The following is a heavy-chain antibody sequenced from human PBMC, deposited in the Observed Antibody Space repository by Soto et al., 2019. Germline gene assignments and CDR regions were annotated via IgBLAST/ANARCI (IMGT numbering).Heavy chain of an antibody. CDR2: ISAYNGNT. Sequence: ASVTVSCKASGYTFTSYGISWVRQAPGQGLEWMGWISAYNGNTNYAQKLQGRVTMTTDTSTSTAYMELRSLRSDDTAVYYCAREFCSSTSCSYYGMDVWGQGTTVTVSS. D-gene: IGHD2-2*01. CDR1: GYTFTSYG. CDR3: AREFCSSTSCSYYGMDV. J-gene: IGHJ6*02. V-gene: IGHV1-18*01.